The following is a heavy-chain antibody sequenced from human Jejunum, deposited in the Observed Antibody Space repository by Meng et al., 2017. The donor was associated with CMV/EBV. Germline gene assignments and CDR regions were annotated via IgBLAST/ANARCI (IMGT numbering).Heavy chain of an antibody. D-gene: IGHD1-20*01. V-gene: IGHV4-30-4*08. CDR3: AARGGITGATSLGY. J-gene: IGHJ4*02. CDR1: GGSISSGDYY. CDR2: MFYSGAT. Sequence: GGSISSGDYYWTWIRQPPGKGLEWIAYMFYSGATYYNPSLKSRVTISVDTSKNQFSLKLSSVTAADTAVYYCAARGGITGATSLGYWGQGTLVTVSS.